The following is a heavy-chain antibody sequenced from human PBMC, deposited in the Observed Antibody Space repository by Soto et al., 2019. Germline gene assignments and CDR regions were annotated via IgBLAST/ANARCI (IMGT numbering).Heavy chain of an antibody. CDR2: ISAYNGNT. CDR3: ARVPGEEYYYDSSGYYYNFDY. V-gene: IGHV1-18*01. D-gene: IGHD3-22*01. CDR1: GYTFTSYG. Sequence: ASVKVSCKASGYTFTSYGISWVRQAPGQGLEWMGWISAYNGNTNYAQKLQGRVTMNTDTSTSTAYMELRSLRSDDTAVYYCARVPGEEYYYDSSGYYYNFDYWGKGTLVTVSS. J-gene: IGHJ4*02.